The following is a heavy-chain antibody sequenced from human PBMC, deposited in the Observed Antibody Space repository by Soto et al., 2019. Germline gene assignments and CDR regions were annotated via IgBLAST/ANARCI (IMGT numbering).Heavy chain of an antibody. J-gene: IGHJ6*02. CDR2: IYYSGST. Sequence: QVQLQESGPGLVKPSQTLSLTCTVSGGSISSGDYYWSWIRQPPGKGLEWIGYIYYSGSTYYNPSLKSRVTISVDTSKNQFSLKLSSVTAADTAVYCCARVDYYDSSGYFGMDVWGQGTTVTVSS. V-gene: IGHV4-30-4*01. CDR3: ARVDYYDSSGYFGMDV. CDR1: GGSISSGDYY. D-gene: IGHD3-22*01.